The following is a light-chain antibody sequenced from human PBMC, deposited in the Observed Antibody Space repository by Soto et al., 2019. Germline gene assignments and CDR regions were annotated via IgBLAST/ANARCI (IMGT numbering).Light chain of an antibody. J-gene: IGKJ5*01. V-gene: IGKV3D-20*02. CDR2: GAS. Sequence: EIILTQSQDALSLSPGERATLSCRASQTVSSNYLAWCQQRPGQAPRLLIYGASTRAAGIPDRFSGSGSGTDFTLTISSLEPEDFAVYYCQQRSNWPITFGQGTRLEIK. CDR1: QTVSSNY. CDR3: QQRSNWPIT.